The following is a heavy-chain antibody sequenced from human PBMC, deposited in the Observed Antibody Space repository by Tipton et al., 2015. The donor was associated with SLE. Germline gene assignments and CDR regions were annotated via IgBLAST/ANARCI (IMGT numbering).Heavy chain of an antibody. J-gene: IGHJ4*02. CDR1: GGSITDHY. D-gene: IGHD7-27*01. V-gene: IGHV4-59*11. Sequence: TLSLTCTVSGGSITDHYWSWFRQPPGKGLECIAYVYYSGNTNFNPSLKSRVTISVDTSKNQFSLQLNSVTAADTAVYYCARLTGESYFDYWGQGTLVTVSS. CDR2: VYYSGNT. CDR3: ARLTGESYFDY.